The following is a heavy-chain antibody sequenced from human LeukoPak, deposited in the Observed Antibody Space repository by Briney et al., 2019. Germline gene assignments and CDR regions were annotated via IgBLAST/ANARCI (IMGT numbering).Heavy chain of an antibody. CDR1: GFTFADHA. V-gene: IGHV3-43*02. CDR3: AKDRYCFSTSCYAPFDH. CDR2: ISGDGGST. J-gene: IGHJ4*02. Sequence: PGGSLRLSCAASGFTFADHAVHWVRQAPGKGLEWVSIISGDGGSTYYADSVKGRFTISRDNSKDSLYLQMNSLRTEDTAFYYCAKDRYCFSTSCYAPFDHWGQGTLVTVSS. D-gene: IGHD2-2*01.